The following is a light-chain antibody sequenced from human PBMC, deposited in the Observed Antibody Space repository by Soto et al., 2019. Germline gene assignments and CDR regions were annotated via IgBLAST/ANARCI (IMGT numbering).Light chain of an antibody. Sequence: EIVLTQSPGTLSSSPGEGATLSCRASQSISSSYLAWYQQRPGQAPRLFIYGASRRGTGIPDRFSGSGSGTDFTLTISRLQPEDFAVYYCQHYGSSLTFGGGTKEEIK. J-gene: IGKJ4*01. V-gene: IGKV3-20*01. CDR2: GAS. CDR1: QSISSSY. CDR3: QHYGSSLT.